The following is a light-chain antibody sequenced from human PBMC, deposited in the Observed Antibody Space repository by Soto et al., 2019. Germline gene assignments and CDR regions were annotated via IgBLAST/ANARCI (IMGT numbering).Light chain of an antibody. CDR1: SSNIGAGYD. J-gene: IGLJ3*02. Sequence: QSVLTQPPSVSGAPGQRVTISCTGSSSNIGAGYDVYWYQHLPGTVPKLLISSNNIRPSGVPDRFSGSKSGTSASLAITGLQAEDEADYYCQSYDISLSAPVFGGGTKLTVL. V-gene: IGLV1-40*01. CDR2: SNN. CDR3: QSYDISLSAPV.